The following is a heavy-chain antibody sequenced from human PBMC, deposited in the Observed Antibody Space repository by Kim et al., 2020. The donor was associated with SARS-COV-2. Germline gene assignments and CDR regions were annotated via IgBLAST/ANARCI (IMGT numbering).Heavy chain of an antibody. Sequence: GGSLRLSCAASGFTFSTYWMSWVRQAPGKGLEWVANINQDGSEKYYVDSVKGRFTISRDNAKNSLYLQMNSLRAEDTAVYYCASGDYDSLTGNSPFDYWGQGTLVTVS. J-gene: IGHJ4*02. CDR2: INQDGSEK. D-gene: IGHD3-9*01. CDR3: ASGDYDSLTGNSPFDY. CDR1: GFTFSTYW. V-gene: IGHV3-7*01.